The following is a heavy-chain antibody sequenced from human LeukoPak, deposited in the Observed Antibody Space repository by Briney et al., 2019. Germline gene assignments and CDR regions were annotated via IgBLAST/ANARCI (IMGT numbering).Heavy chain of an antibody. CDR1: GGSISSSSYY. CDR2: IYYSGST. J-gene: IGHJ4*02. Sequence: SETLSLTCTVSGGSISSSSYYWGWIRQPPGKGLEWIGSIYYSGSTYYNPSLKSRVTISVDTSKNQFSLKLSSVTAADTAVYYCARHGAGERDYFDYWGQGTLVTVSS. V-gene: IGHV4-39*01. CDR3: ARHGAGERDYFDY. D-gene: IGHD4/OR15-4a*01.